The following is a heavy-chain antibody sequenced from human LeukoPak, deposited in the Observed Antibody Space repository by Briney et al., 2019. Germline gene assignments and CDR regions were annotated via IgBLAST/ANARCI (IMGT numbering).Heavy chain of an antibody. CDR1: GFTFSSYA. D-gene: IGHD3-3*01. CDR3: AKVTGYDFWSGYHNYYGMDV. V-gene: IGHV3-23*01. J-gene: IGHJ6*02. Sequence: GGSLRLSCAASGFTFSSYAMSWVRQAPGKGLEWVSAISGSGGSTYYADSVKGRFTISRDNSKNTLYLRMNSLRAEDTAVYYCAKVTGYDFWSGYHNYYGMDVWGQGTTVTVSS. CDR2: ISGSGGST.